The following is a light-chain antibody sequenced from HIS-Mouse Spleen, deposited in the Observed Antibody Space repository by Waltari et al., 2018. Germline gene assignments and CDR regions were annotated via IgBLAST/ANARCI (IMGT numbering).Light chain of an antibody. Sequence: DIQLTQSPSFLSASVGARVPITCRASQGISSYLAWYQQKPGKAPKLLIYAASTLQSGVPSRFSGSGSGTEFTLTISSLQPEDFATYYCQQLNSYPPFTFGPGTKVDIK. CDR3: QQLNSYPPFT. CDR1: QGISSY. V-gene: IGKV1-9*01. CDR2: AAS. J-gene: IGKJ3*01.